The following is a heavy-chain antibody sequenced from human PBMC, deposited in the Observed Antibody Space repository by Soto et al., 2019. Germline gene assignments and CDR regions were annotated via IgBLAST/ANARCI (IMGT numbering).Heavy chain of an antibody. V-gene: IGHV1-69*12. J-gene: IGHJ6*02. CDR2: ISPIFPTP. D-gene: IGHD6-25*01. Sequence: QVQLVQSGAEVKKPGSSVTVSCKASGGTFGNSAISWVRQAPGQGLEWMGGISPIFPTPDYAQKFQGRVTITADEATSTAYMELTSLRSEDTAVYYCSRDKDRLQVGGNYCSAMDVWGQGTTVTVSS. CDR1: GGTFGNSA. CDR3: SRDKDRLQVGGNYCSAMDV.